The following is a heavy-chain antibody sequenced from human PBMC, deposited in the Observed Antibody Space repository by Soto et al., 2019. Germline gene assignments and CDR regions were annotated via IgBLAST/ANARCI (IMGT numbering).Heavy chain of an antibody. CDR2: IYYSGST. Sequence: PSETLSLTCTVSGGSISSGGYYWSWIRQHPGKGLEWIGYIYYSGSTYYNPSLKSRVTISVDTSKNQFSLKLSSVTAADTAVYYCARVTGGYDSSGYYASFDYWGQGTLVTVS. CDR3: ARVTGGYDSSGYYASFDY. D-gene: IGHD3-22*01. V-gene: IGHV4-31*03. J-gene: IGHJ4*02. CDR1: GGSISSGGYY.